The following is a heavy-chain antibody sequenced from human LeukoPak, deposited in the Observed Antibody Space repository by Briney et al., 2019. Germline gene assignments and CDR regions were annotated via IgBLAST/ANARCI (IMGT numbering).Heavy chain of an antibody. Sequence: GGSLRLSCAASGFTFSTSVMNSFRQAPGKGLEWVSTISVRAEYIFYTDSVKGRFTISRDDSNNALYLQMHSLRAEDTALYYCASGPPFLKYYEYWGQGTLVTVSS. J-gene: IGHJ4*02. CDR3: ASGPPFLKYYEY. CDR1: GFTFSTSV. D-gene: IGHD2/OR15-2a*01. CDR2: ISVRAEYI. V-gene: IGHV3-23*01.